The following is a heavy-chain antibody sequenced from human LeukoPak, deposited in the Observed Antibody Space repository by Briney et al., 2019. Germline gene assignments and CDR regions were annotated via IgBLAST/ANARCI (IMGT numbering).Heavy chain of an antibody. V-gene: IGHV3-30*18. J-gene: IGHJ4*02. CDR3: AKSLGSVVVTANDY. D-gene: IGHD2-21*02. CDR2: ISYDGSNK. CDR1: GFTFSSYG. Sequence: GGSLRLSCAASGFTFSSYGMHWVRQAPGKGLEWVAVISYDGSNKYYTDSVKGRFTISRDNSKNTLYLQMNSLRAEDTAVYYCAKSLGSVVVTANDYWGQGTLVTVSS.